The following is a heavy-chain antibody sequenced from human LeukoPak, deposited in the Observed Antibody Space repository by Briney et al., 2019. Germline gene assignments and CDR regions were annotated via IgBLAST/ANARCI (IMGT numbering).Heavy chain of an antibody. V-gene: IGHV3-23*01. CDR1: GFTFSSYA. Sequence: GGSLRLSCAASGFTFSSYAMSWVRQAPGKGLEWVSAISGSGGSTNYADSVKGRFTISRDNAKNSLYLQMNSLRAEDTALYYCAREYSSSSGPGGFDPWGQGTLVTVSS. CDR2: ISGSGGST. J-gene: IGHJ5*02. CDR3: AREYSSSSGPGGFDP. D-gene: IGHD6-6*01.